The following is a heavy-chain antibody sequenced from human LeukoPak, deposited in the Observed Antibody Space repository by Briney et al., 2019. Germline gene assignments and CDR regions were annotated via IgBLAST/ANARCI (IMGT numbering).Heavy chain of an antibody. V-gene: IGHV3-53*01. J-gene: IGHJ3*02. CDR3: ATTERPETPGGSFDI. Sequence: GGSLRLSCAASGFTFTTYGMTWVRQAPGKGLEWVSVIYSGGTTYYADSVKGRFTISRDNSKNTLYLQMNSLRAEDTAVYYCATTERPETPGGSFDIWGQGTRVSVSS. D-gene: IGHD4-17*01. CDR2: IYSGGTT. CDR1: GFTFTTYG.